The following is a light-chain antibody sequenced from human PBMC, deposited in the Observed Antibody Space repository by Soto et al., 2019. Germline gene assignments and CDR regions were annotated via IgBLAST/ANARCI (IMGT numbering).Light chain of an antibody. CDR1: SSDVGSYNR. CDR2: EVS. CDR3: SLYTSSSTFV. Sequence: QSVLTQPPSVSGSPGQSVTISCTGTSSDVGSYNRVSWYPQSPGTAPKLMLYEVSNRPSGVSDRFSGSKSGNTASLTISGLQAEDEADYYCSLYTSSSTFVFGTGTKVTVL. J-gene: IGLJ1*01. V-gene: IGLV2-18*01.